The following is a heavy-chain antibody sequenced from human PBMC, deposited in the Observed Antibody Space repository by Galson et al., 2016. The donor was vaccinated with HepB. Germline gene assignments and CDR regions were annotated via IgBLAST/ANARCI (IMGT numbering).Heavy chain of an antibody. Sequence: SLRLSCAASGFIFRSYSMNWVRQAPGKGPEWVSYISSSGGTVHYADSVKGRFTISRDDSRNTLYLEINSLRAEDTAVYYCAREQGYGGYRTADFWGQGTLVTVSS. J-gene: IGHJ4*02. V-gene: IGHV3-48*01. CDR2: ISSSGGTV. D-gene: IGHD4-17*01. CDR3: AREQGYGGYRTADF. CDR1: GFIFRSYS.